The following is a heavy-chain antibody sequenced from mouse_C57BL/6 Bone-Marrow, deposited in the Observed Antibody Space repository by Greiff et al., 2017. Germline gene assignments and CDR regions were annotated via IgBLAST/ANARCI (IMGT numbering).Heavy chain of an antibody. V-gene: IGHV1-47*01. D-gene: IGHD2-1*01. CDR1: GYTFTTYP. J-gene: IGHJ2*01. CDR2: LHPSNDDT. CDR3: ARGGNYEGYYFDY. Sequence: VQLQQPGAELVKPGASVKMSCKASGYTFTTYPIEWMKQNHGKSLEWIGNLHPSNDDTKYNEKFKGKATLTVEKSSSTVYLELSRLTSDDSAVYDGARGGNYEGYYFDYWGQGTTLTGSS.